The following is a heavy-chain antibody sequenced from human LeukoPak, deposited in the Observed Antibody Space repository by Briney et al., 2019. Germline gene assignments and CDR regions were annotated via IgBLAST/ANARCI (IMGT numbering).Heavy chain of an antibody. J-gene: IGHJ4*02. D-gene: IGHD3-16*01. CDR2: ISSSGSTI. Sequence: PGGSLRLSCAASGFTFISYEMNWVRQDPGKGLEWVSYISSSGSTIYYADSVKGRFTISRDNAKNSLYLQMNSLRAEDTAVYYCASSDTFRVNWGQGTLVTVSS. CDR1: GFTFISYE. CDR3: ASSDTFRVN. V-gene: IGHV3-48*03.